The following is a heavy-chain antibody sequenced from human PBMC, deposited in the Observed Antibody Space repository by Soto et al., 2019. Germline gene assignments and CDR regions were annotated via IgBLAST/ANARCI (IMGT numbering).Heavy chain of an antibody. CDR3: AKGIRVNDFWSGYYTGIGDY. V-gene: IGHV3-30*18. Sequence: PGGSLRLSCAASGFTFSSYGMHWVRQAPGKGLEWVAVISYDGSNKYYADSVKGRFTISRDNSKNTLYLQMNSLKAEDTAVYYCAKGIRVNDFWSGYYTGIGDYWGQGTLVTVSS. CDR1: GFTFSSYG. J-gene: IGHJ4*02. CDR2: ISYDGSNK. D-gene: IGHD3-3*01.